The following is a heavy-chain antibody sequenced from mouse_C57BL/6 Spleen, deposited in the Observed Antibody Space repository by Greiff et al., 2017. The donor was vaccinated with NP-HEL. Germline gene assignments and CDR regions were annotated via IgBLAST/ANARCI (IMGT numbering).Heavy chain of an antibody. CDR2: INPSTGGT. CDR3: ARGPSYVGYFDY. J-gene: IGHJ2*01. Sequence: VQLQQSGPELVKPGASVKISCKASGYSFTGYYMNWVKQSPEKSLEWIGEINPSTGGTTYNQKFKAKATLTVDKSSSTAYMQLKSLTSEDSAVYYCARGPSYVGYFDYWGQGTTLTVSS. V-gene: IGHV1-42*01. D-gene: IGHD1-1*01. CDR1: GYSFTGYY.